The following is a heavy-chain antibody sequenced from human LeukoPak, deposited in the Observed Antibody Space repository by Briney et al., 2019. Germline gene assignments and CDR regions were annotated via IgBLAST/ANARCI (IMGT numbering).Heavy chain of an antibody. Sequence: GGSLRLSCAASGFSFSDYGINWLRQAPGKGLEWVSSISSSRSFIYYADSVKGRFTISRDNAKNSLYLQMNSLRAEDTAVYYCARDAELRNYYDSSGYSDVFDIWGQGTTVTVSS. D-gene: IGHD3-22*01. CDR3: ARDAELRNYYDSSGYSDVFDI. V-gene: IGHV3-21*01. J-gene: IGHJ3*02. CDR2: ISSSRSFI. CDR1: GFSFSDYG.